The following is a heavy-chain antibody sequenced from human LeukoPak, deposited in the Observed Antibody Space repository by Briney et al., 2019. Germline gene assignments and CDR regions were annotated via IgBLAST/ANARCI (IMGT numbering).Heavy chain of an antibody. V-gene: IGHV4-30-4*01. J-gene: IGHJ4*02. CDR3: ARGYCSGGSCFFFQYYFDY. D-gene: IGHD2-15*01. CDR2: IYYSGST. CDR1: GGSISSGDYY. Sequence: SETLSLTCAVSGGSISSGDYYWSWIRQPPGKGLEWIGYIYYSGSTYYNPSLKSRVTISVVTSKNQFSLKLSSVTAADTAVYYCARGYCSGGSCFFFQYYFDYWGQGTLVTVSS.